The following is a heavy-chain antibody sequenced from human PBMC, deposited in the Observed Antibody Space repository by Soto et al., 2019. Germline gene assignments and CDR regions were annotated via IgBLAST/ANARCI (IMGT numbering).Heavy chain of an antibody. J-gene: IGHJ4*02. D-gene: IGHD6-19*01. Sequence: EVQLLESGGGLVQPGGSLRLSCAASGFTFSSYAMSWVRQAPGKGLEWVSAISGSGGSTYYADSVKGRFTISRDNSKNTLYMQMNSLIAEDTDVYYCASLYRSGWGLFWGQGTLVTVSA. CDR3: ASLYRSGWGLF. V-gene: IGHV3-23*01. CDR1: GFTFSSYA. CDR2: ISGSGGST.